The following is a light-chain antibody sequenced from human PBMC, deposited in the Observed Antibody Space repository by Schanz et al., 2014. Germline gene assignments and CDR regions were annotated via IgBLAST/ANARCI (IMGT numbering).Light chain of an antibody. Sequence: DIQMTQSPSSLSASVGDRVTITCRASQSISTYLNWYQQKPGKAPKLLIYAASSLQSGVPSRFSGSGSGTDFTLTISSLQPDDSATYYCQQYDNYSGTFGQGTKVEI. J-gene: IGKJ1*01. CDR1: QSISTY. V-gene: IGKV1-39*01. CDR3: QQYDNYSGT. CDR2: AAS.